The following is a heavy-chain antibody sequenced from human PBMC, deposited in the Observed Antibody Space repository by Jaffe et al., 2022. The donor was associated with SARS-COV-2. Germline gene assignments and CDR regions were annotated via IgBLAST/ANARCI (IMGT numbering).Heavy chain of an antibody. Sequence: QVQLVQSGAEVKKPGSSVKVSCKASGGTFSSYTISWVRQAPGQGLEWMGRIIPILGIANYAQKFQGRVTITADKSTSTAYMELSSLRSEDTAVYYCARGVFGIARDSWFDYWGQGTLVTVSS. CDR3: ARGVFGIARDSWFDY. V-gene: IGHV1-69*02. CDR1: GGTFSSYT. CDR2: IIPILGIA. D-gene: IGHD3-3*01. J-gene: IGHJ4*02.